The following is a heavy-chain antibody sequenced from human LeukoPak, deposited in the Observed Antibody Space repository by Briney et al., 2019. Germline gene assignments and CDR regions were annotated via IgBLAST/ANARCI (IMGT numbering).Heavy chain of an antibody. CDR2: ISSSSSYI. Sequence: GGSLRLSCAASGFTFNSYSMNWVRQAPGKGLEWVSSISSSSSYIYYADSVKGRFTISRDNAKNSLYLQMNSLRAEDTAVYYCARERRSSSSEYFQHWGQGTLVTVSS. CDR1: GFTFNSYS. J-gene: IGHJ1*01. V-gene: IGHV3-21*01. CDR3: ARERRSSSSEYFQH. D-gene: IGHD6-6*01.